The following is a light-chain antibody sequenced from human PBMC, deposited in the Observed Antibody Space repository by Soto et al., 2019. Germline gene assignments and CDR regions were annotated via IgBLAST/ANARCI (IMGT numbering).Light chain of an antibody. V-gene: IGKV3-20*01. CDR3: EQYGRSPLIT. J-gene: IGKJ5*01. CDR1: QRVRSSY. Sequence: EIVLTQSPGTLSLSPGERATLSCRASQRVRSSYLAWYQQKPGQAPRLLIYGASSRATGIPDRFSGSGSGTDFTRTISRLEPEDFAVYYCEQYGRSPLITFVQGPRLEIK. CDR2: GAS.